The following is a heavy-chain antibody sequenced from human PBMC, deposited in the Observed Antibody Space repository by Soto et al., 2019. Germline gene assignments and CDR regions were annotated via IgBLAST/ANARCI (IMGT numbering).Heavy chain of an antibody. CDR1: GGSISSGGYY. CDR2: IYYSGST. Sequence: QVQLQESGPGLVKPSQTLSLTCTVSGGSISSGGYYWSWIRQHPGKGLEWIGYIYYSGSTYYSPSLQSRVTISVDSSKNQFSLKRSSVTAADTAVYYCARDVLVPAAHYYYYGIDVWCQGTTVTVSS. V-gene: IGHV4-31*03. D-gene: IGHD2-2*01. CDR3: ARDVLVPAAHYYYYGIDV. J-gene: IGHJ6*02.